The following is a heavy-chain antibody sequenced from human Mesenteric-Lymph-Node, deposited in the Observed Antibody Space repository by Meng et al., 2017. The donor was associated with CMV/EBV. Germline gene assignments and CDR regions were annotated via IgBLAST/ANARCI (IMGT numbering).Heavy chain of an antibody. CDR2: MNPNSGNT. CDR3: ARILRGARDGYNSDFDY. D-gene: IGHD5-24*01. V-gene: IGHV1-8*03. Sequence: ASVKVSCKASGYTFTSYDINWMRQATGQGLEWMGWMNPNSGNTGYAQKFQGRVTITRNTSISTAYMELSSMRSEDTAVYYCARILRGARDGYNSDFDYWGQGTLVTVSS. CDR1: GYTFTSYD. J-gene: IGHJ4*02.